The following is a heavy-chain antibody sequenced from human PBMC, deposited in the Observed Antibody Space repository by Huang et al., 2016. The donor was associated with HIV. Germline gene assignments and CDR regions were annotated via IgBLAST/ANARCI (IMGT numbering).Heavy chain of an antibody. D-gene: IGHD5-12*01. V-gene: IGHV3-30-3*01. J-gene: IGHJ3*02. CDR3: TREYTVAGAFDI. CDR2: ISNDRTTT. Sequence: QGQLVESGGGVVRPGRSLRLSCAASGFSCSNYAMHWGRQAPGKRLELGTFISNDRTTTYYANSVKGRFTISRDNFKNTLYLQMNRLRGDDTAVYYCTREYTVAGAFDIWGQGTMVTVSS. CDR1: GFSCSNYA.